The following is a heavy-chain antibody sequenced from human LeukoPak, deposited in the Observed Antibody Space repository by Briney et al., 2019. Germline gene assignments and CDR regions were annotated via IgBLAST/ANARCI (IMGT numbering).Heavy chain of an antibody. D-gene: IGHD6-13*01. CDR2: INHSGST. V-gene: IGHV4-34*01. Sequence: PSETLSLTCAVYGGSFSGYYWSWIRQPPGKGLEWIGEINHSGSTNYNPSLKSRVTISVDTSKNQFSLKLSSVTAADTAVYYCARLGYSSSDDYWGQGTLVTVSS. CDR3: ARLGYSSSDDY. CDR1: GGSFSGYY. J-gene: IGHJ4*02.